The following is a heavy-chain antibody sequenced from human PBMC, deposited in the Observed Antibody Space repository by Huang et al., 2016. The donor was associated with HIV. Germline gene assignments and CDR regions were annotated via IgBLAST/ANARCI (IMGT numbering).Heavy chain of an antibody. J-gene: IGHJ4*02. CDR2: ISPLQDTT. D-gene: IGHD5-18*01. CDR1: GGTVSSFS. CDR3: ARGVGNSNRGFDI. Sequence: QVQLVQSGAEMKKSGSSVKVSCKASGGTVSSFSFTWVRQAPGHGLEWMGGISPLQDTTDLAQEFRGRVTLTADESTNTAFMELSGLTSQDTAVYYCARGVGNSNRGFDIWGQGTLVTVS. V-gene: IGHV1-69*13.